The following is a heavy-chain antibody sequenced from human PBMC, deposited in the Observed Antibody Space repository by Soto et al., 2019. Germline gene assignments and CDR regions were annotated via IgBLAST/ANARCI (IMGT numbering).Heavy chain of an antibody. J-gene: IGHJ5*02. CDR3: ARATTVSARFWSAYNWFDP. Sequence: TLSLTCTVSGGSISSYYWSWIRQPPGKGLEWIWYIYYSGSTNYNPSLKSRVTISVDTSKNQFSLKLSSVTAADTAVYYCARATTVSARFWSAYNWFDPWGQGTLVTVSS. V-gene: IGHV4-59*01. CDR2: IYYSGST. D-gene: IGHD4-4*01. CDR1: GGSISSYY.